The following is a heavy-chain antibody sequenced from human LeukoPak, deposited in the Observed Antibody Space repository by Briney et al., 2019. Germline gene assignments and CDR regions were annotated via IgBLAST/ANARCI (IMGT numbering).Heavy chain of an antibody. CDR3: ARGISSSWYNIKNWFDP. J-gene: IGHJ5*02. Sequence: SETLSLTCTVSGDSISSYYWSWIRQPPGKGLEWIGYIYYSGSTNYNPSLKSRVTISVDTSKNQFSLKLSSVTAADTAVYYCARGISSSWYNIKNWFDPWGQGTLVTVSS. CDR2: IYYSGST. CDR1: GDSISSYY. D-gene: IGHD6-13*01. V-gene: IGHV4-59*01.